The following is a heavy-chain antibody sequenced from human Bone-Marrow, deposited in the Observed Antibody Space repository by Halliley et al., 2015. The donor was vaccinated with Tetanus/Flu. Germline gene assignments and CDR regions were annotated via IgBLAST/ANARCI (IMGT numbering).Heavy chain of an antibody. J-gene: IGHJ4*02. CDR3: AKDVERFIVGATVFDN. CDR1: GFTFDDYA. V-gene: IGHV3-9*01. Sequence: SLRLSCAASGFTFDDYAMHWVRQAPGKGLEWVSGISWNSGAVGYADFVKGRFSISRDNAKNSLYLQMNSLRAEDTASYYCAKDVERFIVGATVFDNWGQGTLVTVSS. CDR2: ISWNSGAV. D-gene: IGHD1-26*01.